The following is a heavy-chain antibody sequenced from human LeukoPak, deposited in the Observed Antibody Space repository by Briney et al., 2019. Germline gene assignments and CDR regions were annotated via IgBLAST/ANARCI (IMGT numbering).Heavy chain of an antibody. V-gene: IGHV3-66*01. D-gene: IGHD3-22*01. CDR3: AREPYYYDSSGYFLSSRPLA. CDR1: GFTVSSNY. Sequence: LTGGSLRLSCAASGFTVSSNYMSWVRQAPGKGLEWVSVIYSGGSTYYADSVKGRFTISRDNSKNTLYLQMNSLRAEDTAVYYCAREPYYYDSSGYFLSSRPLAWGQGTLVTVSS. J-gene: IGHJ5*02. CDR2: IYSGGST.